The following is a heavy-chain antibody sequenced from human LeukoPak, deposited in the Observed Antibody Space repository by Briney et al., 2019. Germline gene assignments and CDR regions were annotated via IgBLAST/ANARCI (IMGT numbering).Heavy chain of an antibody. CDR3: ARDFYDSSGYYYDY. J-gene: IGHJ4*02. D-gene: IGHD3-22*01. Sequence: AGSLRLSCADSGFTFSGYTMSWVRQTPGKGLEWVSAVSGSGDKTYYADSVKGRFTISRDNSKGTLYLQMNSLRAEDTALYYCARDFYDSSGYYYDYWGQGTLVTVSS. CDR1: GFTFSGYT. CDR2: VSGSGDKT. V-gene: IGHV3-23*01.